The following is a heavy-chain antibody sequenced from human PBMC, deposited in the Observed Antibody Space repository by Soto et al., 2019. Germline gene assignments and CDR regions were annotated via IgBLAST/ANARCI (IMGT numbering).Heavy chain of an antibody. CDR2: ISAYNGNT. CDR3: ARDADIVLMVYAIQPDY. CDR1: GYTFTSYG. J-gene: IGHJ4*02. D-gene: IGHD2-8*01. Sequence: ASVKVSCKASGYTFTSYGISWVRQAPGQGLEWMGWISAYNGNTNYAQKLQGRVTMTTDTSTSTAYMELRSLRSDDTAVYYCARDADIVLMVYAIQPDYWGQGTLVTVSS. V-gene: IGHV1-18*01.